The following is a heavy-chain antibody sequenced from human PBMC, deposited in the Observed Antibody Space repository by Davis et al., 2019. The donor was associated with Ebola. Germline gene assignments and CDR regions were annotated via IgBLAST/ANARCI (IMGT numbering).Heavy chain of an antibody. J-gene: IGHJ5*02. D-gene: IGHD4-23*01. CDR1: GGSISSYY. CDR3: AREDYGGNAFDP. Sequence: MPSETLSLTCTVSGGSISSYYWSWIRQPPGKGLEWIGEINHSGSTNYNPSLKSRVTISVDTSKNQFSLKLSSVTAADTAVYYCAREDYGGNAFDPWGQGTLVTVSS. V-gene: IGHV4-34*01. CDR2: INHSGST.